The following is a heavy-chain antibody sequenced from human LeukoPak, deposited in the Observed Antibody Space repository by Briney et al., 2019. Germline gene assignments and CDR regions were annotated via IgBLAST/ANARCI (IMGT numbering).Heavy chain of an antibody. D-gene: IGHD7-27*01. J-gene: IGHJ3*02. V-gene: IGHV4-31*03. Sequence: PSETLSLTCTVSGVSISSSSYYWGWLRQPPGKGLEWIGYIYYSGSTYYNPSLKSRVIISVDTSKIQFSLNLSSVTAADTAVYYCARGTNWGSLVGAFDMWGQGTMVTVSS. CDR1: GVSISSSSYY. CDR3: ARGTNWGSLVGAFDM. CDR2: IYYSGST.